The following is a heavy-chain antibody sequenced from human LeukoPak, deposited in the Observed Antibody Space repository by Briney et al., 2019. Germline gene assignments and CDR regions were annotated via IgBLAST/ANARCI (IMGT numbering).Heavy chain of an antibody. CDR2: IYFSGST. J-gene: IGHJ5*02. V-gene: IGHV4-39*07. Sequence: PSETLSLTCTVSGGSISSSSYCWGWIRQPPGKGLEWIGSIYFSGSTYYNPSLKSRVTISVDTSKNQFSLKLSSVTAADTAVYYCARELGKQRARYRNWFDPWGQGTLVTVSS. CDR3: ARELGKQRARYRNWFDP. CDR1: GGSISSSSYC. D-gene: IGHD6-25*01.